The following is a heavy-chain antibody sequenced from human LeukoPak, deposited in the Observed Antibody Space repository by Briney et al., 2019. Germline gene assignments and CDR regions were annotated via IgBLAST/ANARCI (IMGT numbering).Heavy chain of an antibody. D-gene: IGHD3-3*01. Sequence: GGSLRLSCAASGFTFSSYGMHWVRQAPGKGLEWVAFIRYDGGNKYYADSVKGRFTISRDNSKNTLYMQMNSLSAEYTAVYYCAKGIRDFWSGSILRRAYYYMDVWGKGTTVTVSS. V-gene: IGHV3-30*02. CDR2: IRYDGGNK. CDR3: AKGIRDFWSGSILRRAYYYMDV. J-gene: IGHJ6*03. CDR1: GFTFSSYG.